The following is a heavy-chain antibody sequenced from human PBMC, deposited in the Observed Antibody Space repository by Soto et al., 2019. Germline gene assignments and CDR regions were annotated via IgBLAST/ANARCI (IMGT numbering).Heavy chain of an antibody. CDR3: ARGTTVTTTDLGY. CDR2: IYYSGST. Sequence: PSETLSLTCTVSGGSISSGGYYWSWIRQHPGKGLEWIGYIYYSGSTYYNPSLKSRVTISVDTSKNQFSLKLSSVTAADTAVYYCARGTTVTTTDLGYWGQGTLVTVSS. CDR1: GGSISSGGYY. J-gene: IGHJ4*02. D-gene: IGHD4-4*01. V-gene: IGHV4-31*03.